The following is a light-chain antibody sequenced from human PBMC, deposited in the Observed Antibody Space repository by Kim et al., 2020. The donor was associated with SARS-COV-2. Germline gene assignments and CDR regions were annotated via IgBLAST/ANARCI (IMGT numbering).Light chain of an antibody. V-gene: IGKV1-39*01. CDR2: SAS. J-gene: IGKJ2*03. Sequence: SASVGDRVTITCRATQSFSINLNWYQQRPGKAPKLLIYSASTLQSGVPSRFSGSGSGTGFTLTISSLQPDDFATYYCQQNISAPYSFGQGTKLEI. CDR3: QQNISAPYS. CDR1: QSFSIN.